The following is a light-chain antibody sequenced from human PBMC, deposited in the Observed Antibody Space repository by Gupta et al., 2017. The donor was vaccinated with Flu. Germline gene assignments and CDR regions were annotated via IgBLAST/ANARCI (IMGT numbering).Light chain of an antibody. V-gene: IGLV3-25*03. CDR2: KDT. J-gene: IGLJ1*01. CDR3: QSADSTSSDYV. Sequence: GETARITCSGHALANEYVYWFQQKPGQAPELLIYKDTERHSGIPERFSATGSGTTVTLTISGVQAEDEADYYCQSADSTSSDYVFGHGTKVTVL. CDR1: ALANEY.